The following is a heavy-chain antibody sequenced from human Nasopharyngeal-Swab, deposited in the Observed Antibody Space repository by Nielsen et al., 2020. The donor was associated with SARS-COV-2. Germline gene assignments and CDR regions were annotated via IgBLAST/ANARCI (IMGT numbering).Heavy chain of an antibody. Sequence: SETLSLTCTVSGGSISSYYWSWIRQPPGKGLEWIGYIYYSGSTNYNPSLKSRVTISVDTSKNQFSLKLSSVTAADTAVYYCARVLKQLVRRNYYYYMDVWGKGTTVTVSS. CDR3: ARVLKQLVRRNYYYYMDV. D-gene: IGHD6-6*01. J-gene: IGHJ6*03. CDR2: IYYSGST. CDR1: GGSISSYY. V-gene: IGHV4-59*01.